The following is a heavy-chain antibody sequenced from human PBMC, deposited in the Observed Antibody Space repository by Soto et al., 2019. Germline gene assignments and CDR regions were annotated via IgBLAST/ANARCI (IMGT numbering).Heavy chain of an antibody. CDR3: ARTIGYCSGATCPYNWFDP. D-gene: IGHD2-15*01. CDR1: GFSLSTIGVG. J-gene: IGHJ5*02. Sequence: SGPTLVNPTQTLTLTCTLSGFSLSTIGVGVGWIRHPPGKALEWLALIYWNDDKRYSPSLKSRLTVTKDTSKNQVVLTMTNMDAVDTATYYCARTIGYCSGATCPYNWFDPWGQGTLVTVSS. V-gene: IGHV2-5*01. CDR2: IYWNDDK.